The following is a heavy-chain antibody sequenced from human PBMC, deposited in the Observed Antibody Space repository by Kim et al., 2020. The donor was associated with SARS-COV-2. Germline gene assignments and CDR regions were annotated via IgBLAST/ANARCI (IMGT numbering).Heavy chain of an antibody. D-gene: IGHD1-26*01. J-gene: IGHJ6*02. CDR1: GGSISSYY. CDR2: IYYSGST. V-gene: IGHV4-59*01. Sequence: SETLSLTCTVSGGSISSYYWSWIRQPPGKGLEWIGYIYYSGSTNYNPSLKSRVTISVDTSKNQFSLKLSSVTAADTAVYYCARDPIVGAITSGYYYYGMDVWGQGTTVTVSS. CDR3: ARDPIVGAITSGYYYYGMDV.